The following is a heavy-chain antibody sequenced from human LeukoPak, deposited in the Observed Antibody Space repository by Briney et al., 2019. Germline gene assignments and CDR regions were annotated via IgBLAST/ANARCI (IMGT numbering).Heavy chain of an antibody. CDR1: GFTFSDYY. CDR2: ISSSGSTI. D-gene: IGHD6-13*01. V-gene: IGHV3-11*01. J-gene: IGHJ6*02. CDR3: ARGGSSSWGSYYYYDMDA. Sequence: GGSLRLSCAASGFTFSDYYMSWIRQAPGKGLEWVSYISSSGSTICYADSVKGRFTISRDNAKNSLYLQMNSLRAEDTAVYYCARGGSSSWGSYYYYDMDAWGQGTTVTVSS.